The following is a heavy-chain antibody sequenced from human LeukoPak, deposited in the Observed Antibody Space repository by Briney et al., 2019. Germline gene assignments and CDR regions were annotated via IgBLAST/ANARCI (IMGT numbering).Heavy chain of an antibody. V-gene: IGHV4-59*01. CDR2: IYYSGST. J-gene: IGHJ6*03. D-gene: IGHD3-10*01. CDR1: GGPISSYY. Sequence: SETLSLTCTVSGGPISSYYWSWIRQPPGKGLEWIGYIYYSGSTNYNPSLKSRVTISVDTSKNQFSLKLSSVTAADTAVYYCARVPAGGYYYYYMDVWGKGTTVTVSS. CDR3: ARVPAGGYYYYYMDV.